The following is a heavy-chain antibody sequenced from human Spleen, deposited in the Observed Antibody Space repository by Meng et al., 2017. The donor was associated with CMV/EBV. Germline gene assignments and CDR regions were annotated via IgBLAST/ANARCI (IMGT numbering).Heavy chain of an antibody. CDR3: ARDRGDYTSNWFDP. D-gene: IGHD4-17*01. Sequence: SETLSLTCTVSGGSISSSSYFWSWIRQPPGKGLEWIGSIYYSGSTYYNPSLTSRVTISVDTSQFSLNPRSVTAADTAIYYCARDRGDYTSNWFDPWGQGILVTVSS. J-gene: IGHJ5*02. V-gene: IGHV4-39*07. CDR1: GGSISSSSYF. CDR2: IYYSGST.